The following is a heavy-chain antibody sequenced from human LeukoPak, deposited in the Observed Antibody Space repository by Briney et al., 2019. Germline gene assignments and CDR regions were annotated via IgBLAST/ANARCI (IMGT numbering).Heavy chain of an antibody. Sequence: PSETLSLTCTVSGGSISSYYWSWIRQPAGKGLEWIGRIYTSGSTNYNPSLKSRVTMSVDTSKNQFSLKLSSVTAADTAVYYCARDQGYYYDSSRYLDYWGQGTLVTVSS. CDR1: GGSISSYY. V-gene: IGHV4-4*07. D-gene: IGHD3-22*01. CDR3: ARDQGYYYDSSRYLDY. CDR2: IYTSGST. J-gene: IGHJ4*02.